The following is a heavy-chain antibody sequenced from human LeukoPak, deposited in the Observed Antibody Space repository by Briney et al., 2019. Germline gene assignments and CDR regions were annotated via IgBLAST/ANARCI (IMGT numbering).Heavy chain of an antibody. CDR1: GGSISSYY. CDR3: ARTRIQLWLQGWFDP. Sequence: PSETLSLTCTVSGGSISSYYWSWIRQPPGKGLEWIGYIYYSGSTNYNPSLKSRVTISVDTSRNQLSLKLSSVTAADTAVYYCARTRIQLWLQGWFDPWGQGTLVTVSS. CDR2: IYYSGST. V-gene: IGHV4-59*01. D-gene: IGHD5-18*01. J-gene: IGHJ5*02.